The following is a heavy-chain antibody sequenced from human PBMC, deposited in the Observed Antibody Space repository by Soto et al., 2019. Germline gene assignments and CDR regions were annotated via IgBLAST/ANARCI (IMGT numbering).Heavy chain of an antibody. Sequence: HPGGSLRLSCVVSGFIVSRSHMMWVRQAPGKGLEGVSVIYNHGQINYVDPVKGRFTIARDNSKNTIYLQMNSLKVEDTAVYYCVRVTGAERHWGQGALVTVSS. CDR3: VRVTGAERH. CDR1: GFIVSRSH. D-gene: IGHD7-27*01. CDR2: IYNHGQI. V-gene: IGHV3-53*01. J-gene: IGHJ4*02.